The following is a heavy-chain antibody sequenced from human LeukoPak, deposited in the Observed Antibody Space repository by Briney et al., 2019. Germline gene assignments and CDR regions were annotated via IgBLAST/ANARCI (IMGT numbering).Heavy chain of an antibody. CDR1: GGSISSYY. CDR2: IYYSGST. CDR3: ASETPDYYDSSGYKD. D-gene: IGHD3-22*01. J-gene: IGHJ4*02. Sequence: SETLSLSCTVSGGSISSYYWSWIRQPPGKGLEWIGYIYYSGSTNYNPSLKSRVTISVDTSKNQFSLKLSSVTAADTAVYYCASETPDYYDSSGYKDWGQGTLVTASS. V-gene: IGHV4-59*08.